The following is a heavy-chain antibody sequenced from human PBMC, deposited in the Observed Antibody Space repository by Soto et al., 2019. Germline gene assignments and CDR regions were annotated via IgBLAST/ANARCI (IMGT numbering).Heavy chain of an antibody. Sequence: SVKVSCKASGGTFSSYTISWVRQAPGQGLEWMGRIIPILGIANYAQKFQGRVTITADKSTSTAYMELSSLRSEDTAVYYCARDMGYCSSTSCYGAYYYYMDVWGKGTTVTVSS. CDR1: GGTFSSYT. CDR2: IIPILGIA. J-gene: IGHJ6*03. V-gene: IGHV1-69*04. CDR3: ARDMGYCSSTSCYGAYYYYMDV. D-gene: IGHD2-2*01.